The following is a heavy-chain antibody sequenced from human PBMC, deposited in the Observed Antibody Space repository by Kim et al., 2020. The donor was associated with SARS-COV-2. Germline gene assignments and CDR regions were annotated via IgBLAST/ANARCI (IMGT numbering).Heavy chain of an antibody. CDR1: GFTFSSYG. CDR3: AKDGRYFDWFFDY. CDR2: ISYDGSNK. J-gene: IGHJ4*02. Sequence: GSLRLSCAASGFTFSSYGMHWVRQAPGKGLEWVAVISYDGSNKYYADSVKGRFTISRDNSKNTLYLQMNNLRAEDTAVYYCAKDGRYFDWFFDYWGQGTLVTVSS. D-gene: IGHD3-9*01. V-gene: IGHV3-30*18.